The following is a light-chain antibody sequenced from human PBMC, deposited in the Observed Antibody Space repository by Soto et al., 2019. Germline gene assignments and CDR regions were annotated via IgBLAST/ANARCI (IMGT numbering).Light chain of an antibody. Sequence: QPVLTQPPPVSAAPGQKVPTPCSGRSSNIGNNYVSWYQQLPGTAPKLLIYDNNKRPSGIPDRFSGSKSGTSATLGITGLQTGDEADYYCGTWDSNLSAFYVFGTGTKVTVL. V-gene: IGLV1-51*01. CDR1: SSNIGNNY. J-gene: IGLJ1*01. CDR2: DNN. CDR3: GTWDSNLSAFYV.